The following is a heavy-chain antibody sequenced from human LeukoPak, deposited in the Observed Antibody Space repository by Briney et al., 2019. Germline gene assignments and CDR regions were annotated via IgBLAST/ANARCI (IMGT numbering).Heavy chain of an antibody. J-gene: IGHJ1*01. CDR2: IKQDGSEK. D-gene: IGHD6-13*01. Sequence: GGSLTLACAASGFTSSSYWMSWVRQALGKGLEWVANIKQDGSEKYYVDSVKGRFTISRDNAKNSLYLQMNSLRAEDTAVYYCARPTSSSWFKYFQHWGQGTLVTVSS. CDR3: ARPTSSSWFKYFQH. V-gene: IGHV3-7*01. CDR1: GFTSSSYW.